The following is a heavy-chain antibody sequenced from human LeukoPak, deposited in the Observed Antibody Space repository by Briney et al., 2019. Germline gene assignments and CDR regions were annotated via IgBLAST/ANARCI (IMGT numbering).Heavy chain of an antibody. CDR1: GFTFSNYA. D-gene: IGHD3-3*01. CDR3: AKAGDFWSGYYYYYYGVDV. Sequence: PGASLRLSCAASGFTFSNYAMTWVRQAPGKGLEWVSAISGSGGSTYYADSVKGRFTISRDNSKNTLYLQMNSLRAEDMAVYYCAKAGDFWSGYYYYYYGVDVWGQGTTVTVSS. V-gene: IGHV3-23*01. J-gene: IGHJ6*02. CDR2: ISGSGGST.